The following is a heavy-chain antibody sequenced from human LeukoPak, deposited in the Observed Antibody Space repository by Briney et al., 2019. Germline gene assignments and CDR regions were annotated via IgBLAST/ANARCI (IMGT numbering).Heavy chain of an antibody. D-gene: IGHD2-15*01. CDR1: GFTFSSYT. V-gene: IGHV3-21*01. Sequence: PGGSLRLSCAASGFTFSSYTMSWVRQAPGKGLEWVSSISSSSSYIYYAHSVKGRLTISRDNAKNSLYLQMNSLRAEDTAVYYCARDPTPRYCSGGSCYTHYGMDVWGQGTTVTVSS. J-gene: IGHJ6*02. CDR3: ARDPTPRYCSGGSCYTHYGMDV. CDR2: ISSSSSYI.